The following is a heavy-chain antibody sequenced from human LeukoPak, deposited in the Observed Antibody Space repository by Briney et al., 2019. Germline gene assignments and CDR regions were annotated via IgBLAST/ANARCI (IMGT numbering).Heavy chain of an antibody. D-gene: IGHD3-10*01. Sequence: PGGSLRLSCAASGFTVSSNYMSWVRQAPGKGLEWVSVIYSGGSTYYADSVKGRFTISRDNSKNTLYLQMNSLRAEDTAVYYCASGRYGSGTPPGYWGQGTLVTVSS. CDR2: IYSGGST. V-gene: IGHV3-53*01. CDR3: ASGRYGSGTPPGY. J-gene: IGHJ4*02. CDR1: GFTVSSNY.